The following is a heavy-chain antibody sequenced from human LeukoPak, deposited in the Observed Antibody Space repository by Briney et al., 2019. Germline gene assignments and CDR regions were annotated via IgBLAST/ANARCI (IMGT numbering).Heavy chain of an antibody. CDR2: INIISSEI. J-gene: IGHJ3*02. CDR1: GFTFSSYS. V-gene: IGHV3-48*02. Sequence: GGSLRLSCAASGFTFSSYSMNWVRQAPGKGLECVSYINIISSEIYYGDSVKGRFTSSTDNAKNSVYVQMNSLRDEDTAVYYCARDRAYAFDNWGQGTMVTVSS. D-gene: IGHD3-10*01. CDR3: ARDRAYAFDN.